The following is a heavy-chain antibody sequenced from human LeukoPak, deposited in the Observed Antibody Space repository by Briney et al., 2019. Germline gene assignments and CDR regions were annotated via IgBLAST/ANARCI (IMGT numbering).Heavy chain of an antibody. CDR2: IKHDGSEE. V-gene: IGHV3-7*01. CDR3: GYTNNFYH. CDR1: GLSISGQW. Sequence: PGESLRLSCVASGLSISGQWMNWARQAPGQGLEWVANIKHDGSEEHYVDSVKGRFTISRDDGRNSVSLQMNSVRAEDTAVYYCGYTNNFYHWGQGTLVVVSS. J-gene: IGHJ4*02. D-gene: IGHD3-16*02.